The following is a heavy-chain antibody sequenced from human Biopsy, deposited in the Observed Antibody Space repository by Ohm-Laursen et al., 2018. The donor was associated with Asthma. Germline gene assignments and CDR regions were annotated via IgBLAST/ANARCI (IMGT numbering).Heavy chain of an antibody. V-gene: IGHV3-7*01. CDR1: GFTFGDYW. D-gene: IGHD2-2*01. Sequence: FLRLSCTASGFTFGDYWMSWVRQVPGKGLEWVANIKHDGREKNHVDSLKGRFTISRDNAKNSLYLQMNSLRAEDTAVYYCARGGYCTSPTCPWGRYATDVWGQGTTVTVSS. CDR2: IKHDGREK. CDR3: ARGGYCTSPTCPWGRYATDV. J-gene: IGHJ6*02.